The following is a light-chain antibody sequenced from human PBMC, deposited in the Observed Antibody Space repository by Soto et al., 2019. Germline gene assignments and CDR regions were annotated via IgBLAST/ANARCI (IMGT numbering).Light chain of an antibody. CDR2: GAS. CDR1: QSVTNSY. J-gene: IGKJ1*01. Sequence: EIVLTQSPGTLSLSPGDRATLSCRASQSVTNSYLAWFQQKPGQAPRLLIFGASSRATGITDRFSGSGSGRDFTLTISRLEPEDFAVYYCQQYASTPWTFGQGTKVDIK. V-gene: IGKV3-20*01. CDR3: QQYASTPWT.